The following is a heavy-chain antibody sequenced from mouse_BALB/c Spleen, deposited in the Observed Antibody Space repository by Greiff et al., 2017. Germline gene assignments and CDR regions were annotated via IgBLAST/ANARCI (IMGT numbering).Heavy chain of an antibody. Sequence: DVKLQESGPGLVKPSQSLSLTCTVTGYSITSDYAWNWIRQFPGNKLEWMGYISYSGSTSYNPSLKSRISITRDTSKNQFFLQLNSVTTEDTATYYCARYTWYFDVWGAGTTVTVSS. CDR3: ARYTWYFDV. CDR1: GYSITSDYA. CDR2: ISYSGST. J-gene: IGHJ1*01. V-gene: IGHV3-2*02.